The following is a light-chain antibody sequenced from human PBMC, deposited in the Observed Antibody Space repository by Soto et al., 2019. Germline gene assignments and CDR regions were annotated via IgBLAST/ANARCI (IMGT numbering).Light chain of an antibody. CDR1: SSDVGAYNY. J-gene: IGLJ3*02. Sequence: QSALTQPPSASGSPGLSVTISCTGTSSDVGAYNYVSWYQQHAGKAPKLVIYEVTKRPSGAPDRFSGSKSANTASLTVSGLQAEDEADYYCSSFASSNTWVFGGGTKLTVL. CDR2: EVT. CDR3: SSFASSNTWV. V-gene: IGLV2-8*01.